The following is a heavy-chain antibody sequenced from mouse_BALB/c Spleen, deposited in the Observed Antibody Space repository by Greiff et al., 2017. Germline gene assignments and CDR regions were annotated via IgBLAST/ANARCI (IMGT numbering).Heavy chain of an antibody. Sequence: VQVVESGPGLVAPSQSLSITCTVSGFSLTSYGVHWVRQPPGKGLEWLGVIWAGGSTNYNSALMSRLSISKDNSKSQVFLKMNSLQTDDTAMYYCAREDDYDGGSWFAYWGQGTLVTVSA. CDR3: AREDDYDGGSWFAY. V-gene: IGHV2-9*02. CDR2: IWAGGST. CDR1: GFSLTSYG. D-gene: IGHD2-4*01. J-gene: IGHJ3*01.